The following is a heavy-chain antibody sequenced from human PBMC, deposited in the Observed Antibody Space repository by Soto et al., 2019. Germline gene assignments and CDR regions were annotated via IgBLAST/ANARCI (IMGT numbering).Heavy chain of an antibody. D-gene: IGHD3-22*01. Sequence: SVKVSCKASGDTFSSHALSGVRQAPGQGLEWMGGIIPIFDARTYAQKFQGRVTISADKSTKTGYMELSSLTSEDTAVYYCASSSTPYYYQSSPYWPDKELDIWGQGTLVTVSS. CDR3: ASSSTPYYYQSSPYWPDKELDI. V-gene: IGHV1-69*06. CDR1: GDTFSSHA. CDR2: IIPIFDAR. J-gene: IGHJ4*02.